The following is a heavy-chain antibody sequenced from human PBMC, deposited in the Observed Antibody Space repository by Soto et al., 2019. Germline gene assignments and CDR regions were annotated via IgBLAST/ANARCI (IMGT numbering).Heavy chain of an antibody. CDR2: RRNKANSYTT. V-gene: IGHV3-72*01. D-gene: IGHD3-3*01. CDR3: TRLRIFGRATTSYHSMDV. CDR1: GFTFSDHK. Sequence: PGGSLRLSCAASGFTFSDHKMDWVRQAPGKGLERVGRRRNKANSYTTEYAASVKGRFIITRDDSTNALYLQMNSLKTEDTAVYYCTRLRIFGRATTSYHSMDVWGQGIPVTVSS. J-gene: IGHJ6*02.